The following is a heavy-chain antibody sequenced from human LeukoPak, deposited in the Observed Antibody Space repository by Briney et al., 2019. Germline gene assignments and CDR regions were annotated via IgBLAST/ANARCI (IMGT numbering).Heavy chain of an antibody. CDR1: GFIFRNYA. D-gene: IGHD3-9*01. CDR3: AKWGDYDILTGYYVSDF. J-gene: IGHJ4*02. Sequence: GASLRLSYAASGFIFRNYATSWVRQAPGKGLEWVSAITGSGDTTYYADSVKGRFTISRDNSKNTLYVEMNTLRAEDTAVYYCAKWGDYDILTGYYVSDFWGQGTLVTVSS. V-gene: IGHV3-23*01. CDR2: ITGSGDTT.